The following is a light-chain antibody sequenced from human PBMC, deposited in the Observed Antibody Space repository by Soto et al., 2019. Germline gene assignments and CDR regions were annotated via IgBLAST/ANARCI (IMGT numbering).Light chain of an antibody. J-gene: IGKJ1*01. V-gene: IGKV3-20*01. CDR1: QSVSSR. CDR3: QQYGSSPPTWT. CDR2: GAS. Sequence: EIVMTQSPGTLSLSPGERVTLSCRASQSVSSRLAWYHQKPGQSPRLLIYGASSRATGIPDRFSGSGSGTDFTLTISRLEPEDFAVYYCQQYGSSPPTWTFGQGTKVDIK.